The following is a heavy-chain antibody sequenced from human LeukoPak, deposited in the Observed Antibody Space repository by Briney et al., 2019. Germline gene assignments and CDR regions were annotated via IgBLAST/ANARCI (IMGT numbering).Heavy chain of an antibody. CDR2: IYYSGNT. J-gene: IGHJ4*02. CDR3: AGDPTFYYGSGSFWYFDY. V-gene: IGHV4-30-4*01. CDR1: GGSISSGNNY. D-gene: IGHD3-10*01. Sequence: SETLSLTCTVSGGSISSGNNYWSWIRQPPGKGPEWIGYIYYSGNTYYNSSLKSRVTISVDTSKNQFSLKLSSVTAADTAVYYCAGDPTFYYGSGSFWYFDYWGQGTLVTVSS.